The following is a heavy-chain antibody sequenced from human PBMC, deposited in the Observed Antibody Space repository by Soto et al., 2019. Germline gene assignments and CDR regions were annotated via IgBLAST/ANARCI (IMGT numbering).Heavy chain of an antibody. J-gene: IGHJ6*02. Sequence: SQTLSLTCTVSVGSISSDGYYWNWLRQRPGKGLEWIGNIYYRGKPNYNPSRKNRMSMSMAMSENEFSLKLNPVSAAGTAVYYCTRGWHQCGMDVCGQGTTVTGFS. D-gene: IGHD2-15*01. CDR1: VGSISSDGYY. V-gene: IGHV4-31*03. CDR3: TRGWHQCGMDV. CDR2: IYYRGKP.